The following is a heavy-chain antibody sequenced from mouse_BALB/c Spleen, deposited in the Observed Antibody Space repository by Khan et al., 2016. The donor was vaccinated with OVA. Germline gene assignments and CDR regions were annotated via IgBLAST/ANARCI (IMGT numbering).Heavy chain of an antibody. Sequence: VQLQQSGPELMKPGASVKISCKASGYSFTSYYIHWVMQSHGKSLEWIGYIDPFSGDTTYNQKFKGKATLTVDKSSSTAYMHLSSLTSEDSAVYYCTRHGYVAWFTYWGQGTLVTVSA. J-gene: IGHJ3*01. V-gene: IGHV1-31*01. CDR2: IDPFSGDT. CDR3: TRHGYVAWFTY. D-gene: IGHD2-2*01. CDR1: GYSFTSYY.